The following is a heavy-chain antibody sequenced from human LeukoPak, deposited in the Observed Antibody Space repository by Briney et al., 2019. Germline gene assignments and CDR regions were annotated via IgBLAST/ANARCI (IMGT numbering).Heavy chain of an antibody. CDR2: IHYSGST. CDR1: GGSISSYY. J-gene: IGHJ2*01. D-gene: IGHD2/OR15-2a*01. CDR3: TRGNTYWYYDL. Sequence: SETLSLTCTVSGGSISSYYWSWIRQPPGKGLEWIGYIHYSGSTNYNPSLRSRVTVSVDTSKNQFSLKLSSVTAADTAVYYCTRGNTYWYYDLWGRGTLVTVSS. V-gene: IGHV4-59*01.